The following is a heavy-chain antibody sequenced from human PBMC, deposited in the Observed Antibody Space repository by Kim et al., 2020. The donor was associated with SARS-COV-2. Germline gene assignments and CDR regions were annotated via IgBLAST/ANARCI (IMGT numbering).Heavy chain of an antibody. J-gene: IGHJ6*03. Sequence: GGSLRLSCAASGFTFSGSAMHWVRQASGKGLEWVGRIRSKANSYATAYAASVKGRFTISRDDSKNTAYLQMNSLKTEDTAVYYCTRLGNWNSPRPVNPRQNYYYYYYMDVWGKGTTVTVSS. D-gene: IGHD1-7*01. V-gene: IGHV3-73*01. CDR1: GFTFSGSA. CDR2: IRSKANSYAT. CDR3: TRLGNWNSPRPVNPRQNYYYYYYMDV.